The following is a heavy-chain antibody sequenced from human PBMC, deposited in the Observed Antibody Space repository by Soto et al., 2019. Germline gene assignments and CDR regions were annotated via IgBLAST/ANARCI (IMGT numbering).Heavy chain of an antibody. V-gene: IGHV1-18*01. CDR3: ARDLHLKNSVPEFDP. Sequence: ASVKVSCKASGYTFTSYGISWVRQAPGQGLEWMGWISAYNGNTNYAQKLQGRVTMTTDTSTSTAYMELRSLRSDDTAVYYCARDLHLKNSVPEFDPWGQGTQVTVSS. J-gene: IGHJ5*02. D-gene: IGHD3-10*02. CDR1: GYTFTSYG. CDR2: ISAYNGNT.